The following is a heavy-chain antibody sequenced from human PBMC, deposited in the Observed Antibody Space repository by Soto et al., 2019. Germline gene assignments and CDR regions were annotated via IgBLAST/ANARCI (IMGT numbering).Heavy chain of an antibody. Sequence: QVQLVQSGAEVKKPGSSVKVSCKASGGTFSSYAISWVRQAPGQGLEWMGGIIPIFGTANYAQKFQGRVTITAHEPXSTAYMELSSLRSEDTAVYYCARDGGLYDYSPFDYWGQGTLVTVSS. J-gene: IGHJ4*02. CDR3: ARDGGLYDYSPFDY. CDR1: GGTFSSYA. V-gene: IGHV1-69*12. CDR2: IIPIFGTA. D-gene: IGHD4-4*01.